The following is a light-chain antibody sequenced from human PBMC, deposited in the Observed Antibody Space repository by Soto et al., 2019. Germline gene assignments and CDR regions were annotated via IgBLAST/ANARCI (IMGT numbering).Light chain of an antibody. Sequence: IQLTQSPSSLSASVGDRVTITCRANQGISSYLGWYQQKPGKAPKLLIYDAATLQSGVPSRFSGSGSGTDFTLTTTSLQPEDFATYYCQQLKRYPLTFGGGTKVEIK. CDR1: QGISSY. CDR2: DAA. V-gene: IGKV1-9*01. CDR3: QQLKRYPLT. J-gene: IGKJ4*01.